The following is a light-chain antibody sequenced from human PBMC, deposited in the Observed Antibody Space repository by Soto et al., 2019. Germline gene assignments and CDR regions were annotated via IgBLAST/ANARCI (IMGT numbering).Light chain of an antibody. CDR1: QTINRY. CDR2: AAS. J-gene: IGKJ1*01. Sequence: IQMTQSPSSLSASVGDRVTITCRASQTINRYLSWYQQKPGKAPNLLISAASTLQAGVPSRFSGSESGTEFTLTISSLQPEDVATYYCQQTYSSPWTFGQGTKVEIK. V-gene: IGKV1-39*01. CDR3: QQTYSSPWT.